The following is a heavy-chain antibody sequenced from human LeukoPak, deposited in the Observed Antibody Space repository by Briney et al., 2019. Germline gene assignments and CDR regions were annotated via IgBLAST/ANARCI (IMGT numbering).Heavy chain of an antibody. D-gene: IGHD3-10*01. CDR3: ARRGSGRVDY. CDR2: IFYTGST. J-gene: IGHJ4*02. CDR1: GGSISSYY. Sequence: SETLSLTCTVSGGSISSYYGSWIRQSPGKGLEWIGNIFYTGSTDYNPSLKSRGTISVDTSKNQFSLKLNSVTAADTATYYCARRGSGRVDYWGQGTLVTVSS. V-gene: IGHV4-59*01.